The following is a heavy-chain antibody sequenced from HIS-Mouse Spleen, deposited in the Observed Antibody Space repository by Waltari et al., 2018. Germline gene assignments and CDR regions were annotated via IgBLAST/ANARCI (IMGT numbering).Heavy chain of an antibody. CDR1: GGSFSGSY. Sequence: QVQLQQWGAGLLKPSETLSLTCAVYGGSFSGSYWSWIRQPPGKGREWCGEINRSGSTNHNPSLRGPVTISVDTSKNQFSLKLSAVTAADTAVYYCARGEAEIAAAAYYYYYGMDVWGQGTTVTVSS. V-gene: IGHV4-34*01. CDR3: ARGEAEIAAAAYYYYYGMDV. CDR2: INRSGST. D-gene: IGHD6-13*01. J-gene: IGHJ6*02.